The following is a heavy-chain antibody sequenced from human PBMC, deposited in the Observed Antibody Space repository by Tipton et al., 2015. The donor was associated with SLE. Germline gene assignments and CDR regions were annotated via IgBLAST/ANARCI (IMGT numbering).Heavy chain of an antibody. Sequence: SLRLSCAASGFTFSSYGMYWVRQAPGKGLEWVAFIRYDGSEKYYADSVKGRLTISRDNSRNMLHLQMNSLRAEDTAVYYCAKDGMLEFSGSHHLDYWGQGTLVTVPS. J-gene: IGHJ4*02. CDR2: IRYDGSEK. V-gene: IGHV3-30*02. CDR3: AKDGMLEFSGSHHLDY. CDR1: GFTFSSYG. D-gene: IGHD1-26*01.